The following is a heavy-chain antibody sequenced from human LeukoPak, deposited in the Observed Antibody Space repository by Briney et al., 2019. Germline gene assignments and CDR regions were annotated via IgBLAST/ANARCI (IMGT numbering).Heavy chain of an antibody. CDR3: AKTVGATRGYYYSGMDV. J-gene: IGHJ6*02. CDR1: GFTFSSYA. Sequence: GGSLRLSCAASGFTFSSYAMTWVRQAPGKGLEWVSAISGGGGSAYYADSVKGRFTISRDSSMNTLYLQMNSLTAGDTAVYYCAKTVGATRGYYYSGMDVWGQGTTVTVSS. V-gene: IGHV3-23*01. CDR2: ISGGGGSA. D-gene: IGHD1-26*01.